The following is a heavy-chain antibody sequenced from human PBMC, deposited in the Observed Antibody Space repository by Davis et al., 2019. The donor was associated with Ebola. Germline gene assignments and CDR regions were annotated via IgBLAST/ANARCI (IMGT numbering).Heavy chain of an antibody. Sequence: GESLKISCKGSGYSFTTYWIGWVRQMPGKGLEWMGIIYGGDFDTRYSPSFQGHVTISADKSISTAYLQWSSLKASDTAMYYCARGARYSSSRYYYYYGMDVWGQGTTVTVSS. CDR2: IYGGDFDT. CDR3: ARGARYSSSRYYYYYGMDV. V-gene: IGHV5-51*01. J-gene: IGHJ6*02. CDR1: GYSFTTYW. D-gene: IGHD6-13*01.